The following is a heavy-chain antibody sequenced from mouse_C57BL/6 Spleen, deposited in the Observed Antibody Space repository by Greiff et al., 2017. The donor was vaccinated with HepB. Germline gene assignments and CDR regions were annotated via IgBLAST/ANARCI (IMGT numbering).Heavy chain of an antibody. D-gene: IGHD4-1*01. J-gene: IGHJ2*01. CDR2: IYPGDGDT. CDR1: GYAFSSSW. V-gene: IGHV1-82*01. CDR3: ARRNWDY. Sequence: VQLQESGPELVKPGASVKISCKASGYAFSSSWMNWVKQRPGKGLEWIGRIYPGDGDTNYNGKFKGKATLTADKSSSTAYMQLSSLTSEDSAVYFCARRNWDYWGQGTTLTVSS.